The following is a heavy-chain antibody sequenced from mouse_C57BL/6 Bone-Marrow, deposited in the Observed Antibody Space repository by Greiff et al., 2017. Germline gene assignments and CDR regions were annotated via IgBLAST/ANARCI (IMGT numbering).Heavy chain of an antibody. CDR1: GYTFPSYW. CDR3: ARESAQTTNFDV. V-gene: IGHV1-55*01. Sequence: VQLQQPGAELVKPGASVKMSCKASGYTFPSYWITWVKKRPGKGLEWIGDIYPGSGSTNYNEKFKSKATLTVDTSSSTSYMQLSILTAEDSAVYFWARESAQTTNFDVWGTGTTVTVSS. D-gene: IGHD3-2*02. J-gene: IGHJ1*03. CDR2: IYPGSGST.